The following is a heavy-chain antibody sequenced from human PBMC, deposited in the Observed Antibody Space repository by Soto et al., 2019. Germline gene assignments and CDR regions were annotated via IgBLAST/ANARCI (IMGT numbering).Heavy chain of an antibody. J-gene: IGHJ4*02. D-gene: IGHD6-19*01. Sequence: PGGSLRLSCAASGFTFSSYAMHWVHQAPGKGLEWVAVISYDGSNKYYADSVKGRFTISRDNSKNTLYLQMNSLRVEDTAMYYCAKNPGYNSGWYSIDYWGQGTLVTVS. CDR2: ISYDGSNK. V-gene: IGHV3-30-3*02. CDR1: GFTFSSYA. CDR3: AKNPGYNSGWYSIDY.